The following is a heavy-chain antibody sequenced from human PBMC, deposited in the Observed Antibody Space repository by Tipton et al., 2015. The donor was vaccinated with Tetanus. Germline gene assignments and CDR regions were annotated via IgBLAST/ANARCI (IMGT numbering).Heavy chain of an antibody. CDR1: GYTFTGNY. Sequence: QVQLVQSGAEVRKPGASVKVSCKAAGYTFTGNYLQWVRQAPGQGLEWMGWINPDSGGTNSAQKFQGRVTMTRDTSIGTAYMELSRLRSGDTAVYYCARAGPQATFGVKYGMDVWGQGTTVTVSS. CDR2: INPDSGGT. CDR3: ARAGPQATFGVKYGMDV. V-gene: IGHV1-2*02. D-gene: IGHD3-3*01. J-gene: IGHJ6*02.